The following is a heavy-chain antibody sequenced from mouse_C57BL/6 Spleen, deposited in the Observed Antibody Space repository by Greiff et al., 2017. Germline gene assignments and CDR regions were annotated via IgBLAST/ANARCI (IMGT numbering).Heavy chain of an antibody. CDR1: GFTFTDYY. J-gene: IGHJ2*01. CDR3: ERYTYYIPCDY. V-gene: IGHV7-3*01. D-gene: IGHD2-12*01. CDR2: IRNKANGYTT. Sequence: EVQVVDSGGGLVQPGGSLSLSCAASGFTFTDYYMSWVRQPPGKALEWLGFIRNKANGYTTEYSASVKGRFTISRDNYKSILYLQMNALRAEDRANYYCERYTYYIPCDYWGQGTTLTVSS.